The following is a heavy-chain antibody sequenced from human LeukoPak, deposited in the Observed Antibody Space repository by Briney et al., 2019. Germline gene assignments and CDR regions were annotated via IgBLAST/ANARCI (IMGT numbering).Heavy chain of an antibody. Sequence: GGSLRLSCAASGFTVSSNYMSWVRQAPGKGLEWVSVIYTGGSTYNADSVKGRFTVSRDNSKNTLYLQMNSLRAEDTAVYYCARDSGYGWFGRLSHWYFDLWGRGTLVIVSS. D-gene: IGHD3-10*01. CDR1: GFTVSSNY. J-gene: IGHJ2*01. CDR2: IYTGGST. V-gene: IGHV3-53*01. CDR3: ARDSGYGWFGRLSHWYFDL.